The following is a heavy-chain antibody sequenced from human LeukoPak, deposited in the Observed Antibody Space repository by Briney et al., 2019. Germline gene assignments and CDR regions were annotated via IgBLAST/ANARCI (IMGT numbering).Heavy chain of an antibody. J-gene: IGHJ4*02. Sequence: GGTLRLSCAASGFTFSSYGMSWVRQAPGKGLEWVSDISGSGGSTYYADSVKGRFTISRDNSKNTLYLQMNSLRAEDTAVYYCAKHSSSGYKPSHYFDYWGQGTLVAVSS. D-gene: IGHD3-22*01. CDR2: ISGSGGST. V-gene: IGHV3-23*01. CDR1: GFTFSSYG. CDR3: AKHSSSGYKPSHYFDY.